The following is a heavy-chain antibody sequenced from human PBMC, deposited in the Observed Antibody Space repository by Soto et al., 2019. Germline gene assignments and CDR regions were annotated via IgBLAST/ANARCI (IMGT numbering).Heavy chain of an antibody. Sequence: GGSLRLSCAASGFTFSSYAMHWVRQAPGKGLEWVAVISYDGSNKYYADSVKGRFTISRDNSKNTLYLQMNSLRAEDTAVYYCARSVVVAGGGGMDVWGQGTTVTVSS. D-gene: IGHD2-15*01. CDR2: ISYDGSNK. CDR3: ARSVVVAGGGGMDV. J-gene: IGHJ6*02. V-gene: IGHV3-30-3*01. CDR1: GFTFSSYA.